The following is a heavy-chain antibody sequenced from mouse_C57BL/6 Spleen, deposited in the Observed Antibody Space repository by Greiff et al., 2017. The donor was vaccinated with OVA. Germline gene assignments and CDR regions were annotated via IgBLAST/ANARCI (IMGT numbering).Heavy chain of an antibody. D-gene: IGHD1-1*01. J-gene: IGHJ1*03. CDR1: GFSLSTSGMG. Sequence: QVTLKVSGPGILQSSQTLSLTCSFSGFSLSTSGMGVSWIRQPSGKGLEWLAHIYWDDDKRYNPSLKSRLTISKDTSRNQVFLKITSVDTADTATYYCARPNYGSSYVGYWYFDVWGTGTTVTVSS. V-gene: IGHV8-12*01. CDR2: IYWDDDK. CDR3: ARPNYGSSYVGYWYFDV.